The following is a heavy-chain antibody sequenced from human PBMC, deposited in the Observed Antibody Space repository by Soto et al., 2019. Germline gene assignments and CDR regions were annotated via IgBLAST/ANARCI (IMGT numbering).Heavy chain of an antibody. D-gene: IGHD1-1*01. V-gene: IGHV3-64D*06. CDR3: VTLATIQLAEYFQH. Sequence: GGSLRLSCSASGFTFSSYAMHWVRQAPGKGLEYVSAISSNGGSTYYADSVKGRFTISRDNSKNTLYLQMSSLRAEDTAVCYCVTLATIQLAEYFQHWGQGTLVTVSS. CDR1: GFTFSSYA. J-gene: IGHJ1*01. CDR2: ISSNGGST.